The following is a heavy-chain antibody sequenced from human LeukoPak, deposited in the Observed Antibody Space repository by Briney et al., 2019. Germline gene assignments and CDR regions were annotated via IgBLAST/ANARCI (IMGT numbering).Heavy chain of an antibody. V-gene: IGHV3-74*03. CDR3: VGGGFSGD. J-gene: IGHJ4*02. CDR2: IDRDGTGA. Sequence: PGGSLRLSCAASGFNFRSDRMHWVRQVPGKGLVWVSRIDRDGTGALYADAVEGRFTISRDNAKNTLYLQMNSLRVDDTAIYYCVGGGFSGDWGQGILVTVSS. CDR1: GFNFRSDR. D-gene: IGHD1-26*01.